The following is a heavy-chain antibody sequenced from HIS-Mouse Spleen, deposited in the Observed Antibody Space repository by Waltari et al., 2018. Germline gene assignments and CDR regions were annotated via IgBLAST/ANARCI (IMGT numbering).Heavy chain of an antibody. J-gene: IGHJ4*02. CDR3: AKDNGVLSEHQSPYYFDY. CDR1: GFTFDDDA. CDR2: ISWNSGSI. D-gene: IGHD3-16*02. V-gene: IGHV3-9*01. Sequence: EVQLVESGGGLVQPGRSLRLACAASGFTFDDDAMPWVRHDPGKGLEWVSGISWNSGSIGYADSVKGRFTISRDNAKNSLYLQMNSLRAEDTALYYCAKDNGVLSEHQSPYYFDYWGQGTLVTVSS.